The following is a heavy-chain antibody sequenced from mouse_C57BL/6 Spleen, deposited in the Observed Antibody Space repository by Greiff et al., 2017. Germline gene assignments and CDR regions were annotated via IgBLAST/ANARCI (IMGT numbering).Heavy chain of an antibody. V-gene: IGHV14-4*01. D-gene: IGHD3-2*02. CDR1: GFNIKDDY. CDR2: IDPENGDT. CDR3: TRTAQATSYAMDY. J-gene: IGHJ4*01. Sequence: VQLKESGAELVRPGASVKLSCTASGFNIKDDYMHWVKQRPEQGLEWIGWIDPENGDTEYASKFQGKATITADTSSNTAYLQLSSLTSEDTAVYYCTRTAQATSYAMDYWGQGTSVTVSS.